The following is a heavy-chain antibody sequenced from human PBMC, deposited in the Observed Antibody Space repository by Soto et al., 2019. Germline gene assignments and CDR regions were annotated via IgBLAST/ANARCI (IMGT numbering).Heavy chain of an antibody. D-gene: IGHD1-1*01. Sequence: QITLKESGPTRVKPTQTLALTCTFSGFSLSTSGVGVSWIRQSPGKAPEWLALIYWADDKRYSPSLKPRLTITNDTSNNQVVLIMTIMDPADTATYFCAHRLADGRDWNTGTCDVWGQGTWVTVSS. CDR2: IYWADDK. CDR3: AHRLADGRDWNTGTCDV. J-gene: IGHJ3*01. CDR1: GFSLSTSGVG. V-gene: IGHV2-5*02.